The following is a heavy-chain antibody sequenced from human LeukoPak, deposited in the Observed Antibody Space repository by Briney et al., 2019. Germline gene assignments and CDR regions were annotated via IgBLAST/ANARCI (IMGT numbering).Heavy chain of an antibody. CDR2: ISSSSSYI. Sequence: GGSLRLSCAASGFTFSSYSMNWVRQAPGKGLEWVSSISSSSSYIYYADSVKGRFIISRDNAKNSLYLHMNSLRAEDTAVYYCASEYYFDYWGQGTLVTVSS. CDR1: GFTFSSYS. CDR3: ASEYYFDY. V-gene: IGHV3-21*01. J-gene: IGHJ4*02.